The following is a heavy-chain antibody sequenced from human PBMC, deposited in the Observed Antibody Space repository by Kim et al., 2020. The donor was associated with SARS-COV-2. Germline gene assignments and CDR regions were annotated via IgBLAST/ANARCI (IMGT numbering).Heavy chain of an antibody. V-gene: IGHV4-34*01. J-gene: IGHJ5*02. D-gene: IGHD6-13*01. CDR1: GGSFSGYY. Sequence: SETLSLTCAVYGGSFSGYYWSWIRQPPGKGLEWIGEINHSGSTNYNPSLKSRVTISVDTSKNQFSLKLSSVTAADTAVYYCARMTAAGTSGKWFDPWGQGTLVTVSS. CDR2: INHSGST. CDR3: ARMTAAGTSGKWFDP.